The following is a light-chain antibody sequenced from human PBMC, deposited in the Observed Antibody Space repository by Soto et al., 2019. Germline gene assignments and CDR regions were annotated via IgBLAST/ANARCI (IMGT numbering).Light chain of an antibody. CDR3: SSYTSSSLYV. J-gene: IGLJ1*01. V-gene: IGLV2-14*01. Sequence: QSALTQPASVSGSPGQSITISCTGTSSDVGGYNYVSWYQQHPGKDPKLMIYDVSNRPSGVSNRFSGSKSGHTASLTISGLQAEDEADYYCSSYTSSSLYVFGTGTKLTVL. CDR2: DVS. CDR1: SSDVGGYNY.